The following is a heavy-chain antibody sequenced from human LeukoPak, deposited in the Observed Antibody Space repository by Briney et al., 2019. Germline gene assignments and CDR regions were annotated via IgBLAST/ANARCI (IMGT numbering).Heavy chain of an antibody. CDR2: IFYSGST. V-gene: IGHV4-59*01. Sequence: SETMSLTCTVSGGSISSYYWSWIRQPPGKGLEWIGYIFYSGSTNYNPSLKSRVTISVDTSKNQFSLKLSSVTAADTAVYYCARGGRDSGYDSRYYYYMDVWGKGTTVTISS. CDR1: GGSISSYY. CDR3: ARGGRDSGYDSRYYYYMDV. J-gene: IGHJ6*03. D-gene: IGHD5-12*01.